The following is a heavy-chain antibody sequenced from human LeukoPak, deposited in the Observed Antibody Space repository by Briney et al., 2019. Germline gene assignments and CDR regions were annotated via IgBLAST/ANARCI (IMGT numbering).Heavy chain of an antibody. CDR3: AREYHL. D-gene: IGHD1-14*01. V-gene: IGHV4-38-2*02. J-gene: IGHJ4*02. CDR2: IYHTGST. CDR1: GYSISSGYY. Sequence: SETLSLTCTVSGYSISSGYYWDWIRQPPGKGLEWIGSIYHTGSTYYNPSLKSRVTISVDTSKNQFSLKLSSVTAADTAVYYCAREYHLGGQGTLVTVSS.